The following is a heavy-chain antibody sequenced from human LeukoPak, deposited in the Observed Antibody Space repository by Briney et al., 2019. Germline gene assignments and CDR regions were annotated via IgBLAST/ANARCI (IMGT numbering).Heavy chain of an antibody. V-gene: IGHV1-8*01. D-gene: IGHD6-19*01. J-gene: IGHJ4*02. CDR1: GYTFTSYD. CDR3: ATPIIAVAGSYFDY. Sequence: ASVKVSCXASGYTFTSYDINWVRQATGQGLEWMGWMNPNRGNTGYAQKFQGRVTITADTSTDTAYMELSSLRSEDTAVYYCATPIIAVAGSYFDYWGQGTLVTVSS. CDR2: MNPNRGNT.